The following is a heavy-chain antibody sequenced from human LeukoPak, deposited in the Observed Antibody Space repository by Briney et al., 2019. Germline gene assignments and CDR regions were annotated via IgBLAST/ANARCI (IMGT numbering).Heavy chain of an antibody. V-gene: IGHV1-8*01. CDR3: ATHSTRIAVRPSDYYYYMDV. CDR1: GYTFTSYD. Sequence: GASVKVSCKASGYTFTSYDINWVRQATGQGLEWMGWMNPNSGNTGYAQKFQGRVTMTRNTSISTAYMELSSLRSEDTAVYYCATHSTRIAVRPSDYYYYMDVWGKGTTVTVSS. D-gene: IGHD6-6*01. CDR2: MNPNSGNT. J-gene: IGHJ6*03.